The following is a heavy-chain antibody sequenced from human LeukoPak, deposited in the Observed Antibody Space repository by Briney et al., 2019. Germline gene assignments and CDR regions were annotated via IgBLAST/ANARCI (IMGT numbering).Heavy chain of an antibody. J-gene: IGHJ4*02. CDR1: GGSISGSGYY. CDR3: ARGLV. D-gene: IGHD6-19*01. CDR2: IYYSGST. Sequence: SETLSLTCTVSGGSISGSGYYWGWIRQPPGKGLEWIGSIYYSGSTYYNPPLKSRVTISVDTSKNQFSLRQSSVTAADTAVYYCARGLVWGQGTLVTVSS. V-gene: IGHV4-39*01.